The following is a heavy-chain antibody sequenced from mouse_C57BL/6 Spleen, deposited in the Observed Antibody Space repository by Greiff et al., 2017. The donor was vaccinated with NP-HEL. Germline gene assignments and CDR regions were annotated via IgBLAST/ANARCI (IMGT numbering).Heavy chain of an antibody. CDR1: GFTFSSYA. CDR3: TRAYDYDAMDY. J-gene: IGHJ4*01. V-gene: IGHV5-9-1*02. CDR2: ISSGGDYI. Sequence: EVKLEESGEGLVKPGGSLKLSCAASGFTFSSYAMSWVRQTPEKRLEWVAYISSGGDYIYYADTVKGRFTISRDNARNTLYLQMSSLKSEDTAMYYCTRAYDYDAMDYWGQGTSVTVSS. D-gene: IGHD6-5*01.